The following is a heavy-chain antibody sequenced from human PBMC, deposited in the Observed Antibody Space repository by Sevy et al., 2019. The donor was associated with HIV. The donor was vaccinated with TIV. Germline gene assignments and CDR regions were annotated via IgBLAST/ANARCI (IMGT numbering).Heavy chain of an antibody. V-gene: IGHV3-21*01. CDR1: GFTFSSYS. J-gene: IGHJ4*02. D-gene: IGHD1-26*01. CDR2: ISSSSSYI. CDR3: ARLSRDGYNSGFDY. Sequence: GGSLRLSCAASGFTFSSYSMNWVRQAPWKGLEWVSSISSSSSYIYYADSVKGRFTISRDNAKNSLYLQMNSLRAEDTAVYYCARLSRDGYNSGFDYWGQGTLVTVSS.